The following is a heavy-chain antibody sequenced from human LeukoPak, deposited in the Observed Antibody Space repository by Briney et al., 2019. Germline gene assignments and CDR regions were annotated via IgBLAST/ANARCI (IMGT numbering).Heavy chain of an antibody. J-gene: IGHJ6*03. CDR1: GGSFSGYY. D-gene: IGHD4-23*01. Sequence: PSETLSLTCAVYGGSFSGYYWSWIRQPPGKGLEWIGEINHSGSTNYNPSLKSRVTISVDTSKNQFSPKLSSVTAADTAVYYCARGRYRGPTTVVTPRPQYYMDVWGKGTTVTVSS. CDR3: ARGRYRGPTTVVTPRPQYYMDV. CDR2: INHSGST. V-gene: IGHV4-34*01.